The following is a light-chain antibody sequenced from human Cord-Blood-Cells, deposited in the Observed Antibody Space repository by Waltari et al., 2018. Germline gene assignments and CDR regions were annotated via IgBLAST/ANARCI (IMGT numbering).Light chain of an antibody. Sequence: AIQMTQSPSSLSASVGDRVTITCRASQGAGSNLAWYQQKPGKAPKLLSYTVSTLQTGVPSRVGGSGSGTAFTLTISSLHPEDFATYYCLQDHTYPHTVGQGTKLEIK. CDR1: QGAGSN. J-gene: IGKJ2*01. CDR2: TVS. CDR3: LQDHTYPHT. V-gene: IGKV1-6*01.